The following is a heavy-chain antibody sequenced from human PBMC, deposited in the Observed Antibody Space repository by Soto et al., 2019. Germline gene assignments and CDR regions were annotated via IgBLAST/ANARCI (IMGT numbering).Heavy chain of an antibody. V-gene: IGHV4-59*08. D-gene: IGHD3-10*01. Sequence: QVQLQESGPGLVKPSETLSLTCSVSGVYISSHYWSWIRQPPGKGLEWIGYVYHSGKTDSNPTRKSRITISMDTSKNQVSLRLTSVTAADTAVYYCARPRVPTPAVWYFDLWGRGTLVTVSS. CDR2: VYHSGKT. J-gene: IGHJ2*01. CDR3: ARPRVPTPAVWYFDL. CDR1: GVYISSHY.